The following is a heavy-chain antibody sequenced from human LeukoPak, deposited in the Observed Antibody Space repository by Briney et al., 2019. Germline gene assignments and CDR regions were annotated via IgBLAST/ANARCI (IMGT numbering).Heavy chain of an antibody. CDR2: IIPIFGTA. Sequence: ASVKVSCKASGGTFSSYAISWVRQAPGQGLEWMGGIIPIFGTANYAQKFQGRVTITADESTSTAYMELSSLRSEDTAVYYCARDKVVGATYFDYWGQGTLVTVSS. CDR3: ARDKVVGATYFDY. J-gene: IGHJ4*02. CDR1: GGTFSSYA. D-gene: IGHD1-26*01. V-gene: IGHV1-69*13.